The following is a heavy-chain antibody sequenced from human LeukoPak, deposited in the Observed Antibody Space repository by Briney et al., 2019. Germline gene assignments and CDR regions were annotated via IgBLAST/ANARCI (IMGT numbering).Heavy chain of an antibody. Sequence: GGSLRLSCAASGFSFSSYAMSWVRQAPGKGLEWVSSISDSGGRTKYSDSVKGRFTISRDNSKNTLYLQMNSLRAEDTAVYYCAKGPDYDILTGTSFDYWGQGALVTVSS. CDR1: GFSFSSYA. D-gene: IGHD3-9*01. V-gene: IGHV3-23*01. CDR2: ISDSGGRT. CDR3: AKGPDYDILTGTSFDY. J-gene: IGHJ4*02.